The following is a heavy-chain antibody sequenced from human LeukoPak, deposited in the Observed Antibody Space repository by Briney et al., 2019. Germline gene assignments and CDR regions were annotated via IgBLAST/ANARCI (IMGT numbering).Heavy chain of an antibody. Sequence: PGGSLRLSCAASGFTFSSYAMHWVRQAPGKGLEWVAVISYDGSNKYYADSVKGRFTISRDNSKNTLYLQMNSLRAEDTAVYYCARPRPGYSGYAVPPDYWGQGTLVTVSS. V-gene: IGHV3-30-3*01. J-gene: IGHJ4*02. CDR3: ARPRPGYSGYAVPPDY. D-gene: IGHD5-12*01. CDR2: ISYDGSNK. CDR1: GFTFSSYA.